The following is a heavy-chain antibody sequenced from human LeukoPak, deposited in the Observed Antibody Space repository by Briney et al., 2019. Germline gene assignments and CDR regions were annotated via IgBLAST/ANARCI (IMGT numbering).Heavy chain of an antibody. D-gene: IGHD5-18*01. CDR3: ARGSNLVQLWSPQPFFDY. CDR2: FYYSGST. V-gene: IGHV4-30-4*01. Sequence: PSETLSLTCTVSGGSISSGDYYWSWIRQPPGKGLEWIGYFYYSGSTYYNPSLKSRVTISVDTSKNQFSLKLSSVTAADTAVYYCARGSNLVQLWSPQPFFDYWGQGTLVTVSS. CDR1: GGSISSGDYY. J-gene: IGHJ4*02.